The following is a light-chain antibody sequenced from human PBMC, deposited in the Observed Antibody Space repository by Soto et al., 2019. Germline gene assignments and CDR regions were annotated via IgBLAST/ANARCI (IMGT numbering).Light chain of an antibody. V-gene: IGKV1-39*01. CDR3: QQSYGIPPVT. CDR2: TAS. Sequence: DIQMTQSPSSLSASVGDRVTITCRASQSISTYLNWYQQHPGKAPKLLIYTASNLESGVPSRFSGSGSETDFTLTISSLQPEDFATYYCQQSYGIPPVTFGGGTKVEIK. J-gene: IGKJ4*01. CDR1: QSISTY.